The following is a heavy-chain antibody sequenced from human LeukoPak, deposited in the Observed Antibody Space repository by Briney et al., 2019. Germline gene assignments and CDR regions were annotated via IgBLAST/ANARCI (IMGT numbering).Heavy chain of an antibody. CDR1: GYTFTGYY. Sequence: ASVKVSCKASGYTFTGYYMHWVRQARGQGLEWMGWINPNSGGTNYAQKFQGRVTMTRDTSISTAYMELSRLRSDDTAVYYCARPSNIISDNWFDPWGQGTLVTVSS. V-gene: IGHV1-2*02. CDR2: INPNSGGT. CDR3: ARPSNIISDNWFDP. J-gene: IGHJ5*02. D-gene: IGHD3-3*02.